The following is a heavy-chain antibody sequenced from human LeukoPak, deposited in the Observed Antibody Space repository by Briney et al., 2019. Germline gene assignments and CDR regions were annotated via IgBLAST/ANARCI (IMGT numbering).Heavy chain of an antibody. CDR3: ASNSSSSGAFDY. J-gene: IGHJ4*02. CDR1: GGSISSYY. Sequence: SETLSLTCTVSGGSISSYYWSWIRQPPGKGLEWIGYIYYSGSTNYNPSLKSRVTISVDTSKNQFSLKLSSVTAADMAVYYCASNSSSSGAFDYWGQGTLVTVSS. CDR2: IYYSGST. D-gene: IGHD6-6*01. V-gene: IGHV4-59*08.